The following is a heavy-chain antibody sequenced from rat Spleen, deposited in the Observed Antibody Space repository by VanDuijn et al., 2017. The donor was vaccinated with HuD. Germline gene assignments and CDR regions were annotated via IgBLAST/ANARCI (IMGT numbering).Heavy chain of an antibody. CDR2: IWTGGST. J-gene: IGHJ2*01. D-gene: IGHD1-6*01. CDR1: GFSLTRYH. V-gene: IGHV2-43*01. Sequence: QVQLKESGPGLVQPSQTLSLTCTVSGFSLTRYHVTWVRQPPGKGLEWMGVIWTGGSTAYNSPLKSRLSISRDITKSQVFLRMNSLQTEDTATYYCARDAGILRYWGQGVMVTVSS. CDR3: ARDAGILRY.